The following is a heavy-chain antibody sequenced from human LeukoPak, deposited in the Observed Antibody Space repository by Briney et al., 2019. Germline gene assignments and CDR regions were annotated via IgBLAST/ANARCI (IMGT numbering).Heavy chain of an antibody. Sequence: ASVKVSCKASGYTFNSCDIHWVRQATGHGLGGVGWMNHNSGNTGYAQEFQGRVTMTRNTSISTEYMELSSLTSEDTAVYYCAREHNWYYGGGRRFDPWVQGTLVTVSS. CDR3: AREHNWYYGGGRRFDP. D-gene: IGHD1-7*01. CDR2: MNHNSGNT. V-gene: IGHV1-8*01. J-gene: IGHJ5*02. CDR1: GYTFNSCD.